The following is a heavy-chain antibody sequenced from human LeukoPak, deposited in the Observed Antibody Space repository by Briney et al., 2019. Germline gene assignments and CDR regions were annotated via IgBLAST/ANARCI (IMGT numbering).Heavy chain of an antibody. Sequence: ASVKVSCKASGYTFTGYYMHWVRQAPGQGLEWMGWINPNSGGTNYAQKFQGRVTMTRDTSISTAYMELSRLRSDDTAVYYCARADIRDYYYGMDVWGQGTTVTVSS. D-gene: IGHD3-9*01. V-gene: IGHV1-2*02. CDR3: ARADIRDYYYGMDV. CDR2: INPNSGGT. CDR1: GYTFTGYY. J-gene: IGHJ6*02.